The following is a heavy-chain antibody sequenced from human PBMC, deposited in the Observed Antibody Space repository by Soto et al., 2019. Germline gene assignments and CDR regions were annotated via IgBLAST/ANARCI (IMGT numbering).Heavy chain of an antibody. Sequence: SETLSLTCTVSGGSISSSSYYWGWIRQPPGKGLEWIGSIYYSGSTYYNPSLKSRVTISVDTSKNQFSLKLSSVTAADTAVYYGARDSPPGRAFSSGYYYYGMDVWGQGTTVTVSS. CDR2: IYYSGST. J-gene: IGHJ6*02. D-gene: IGHD3-3*01. V-gene: IGHV4-39*01. CDR1: GGSISSSSYY. CDR3: ARDSPPGRAFSSGYYYYGMDV.